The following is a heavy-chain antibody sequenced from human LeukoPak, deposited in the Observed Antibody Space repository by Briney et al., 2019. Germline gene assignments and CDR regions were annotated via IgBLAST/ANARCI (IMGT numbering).Heavy chain of an antibody. J-gene: IGHJ4*02. D-gene: IGHD3-22*01. Sequence: GGSLRLSCVASGFSLSGYWMSWVRQAPGKGLEWVANIKYDGSGKDYVDSVKGRFTISRDNVKNSLYLQMNSLRAEDTAVYYCARDPEYYYDSSGQTGGHWGQGTLVTVSS. CDR1: GFSLSGYW. CDR2: IKYDGSGK. CDR3: ARDPEYYYDSSGQTGGH. V-gene: IGHV3-7*01.